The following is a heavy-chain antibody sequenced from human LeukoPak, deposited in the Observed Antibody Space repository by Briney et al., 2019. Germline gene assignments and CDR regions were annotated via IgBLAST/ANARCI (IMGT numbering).Heavy chain of an antibody. CDR3: ARGPEQWLGDY. J-gene: IGHJ4*02. CDR1: GYTFTSYG. CDR2: IIPIFGTA. D-gene: IGHD6-19*01. Sequence: ASVKVSCKASGYTFTSYGISWVRQAPGQGLEWMGGIIPIFGTANYAQKFQGRVTITADESTSTAYMELSSLRSEDTAVYYCARGPEQWLGDYWGQGTLVTVSS. V-gene: IGHV1-69*13.